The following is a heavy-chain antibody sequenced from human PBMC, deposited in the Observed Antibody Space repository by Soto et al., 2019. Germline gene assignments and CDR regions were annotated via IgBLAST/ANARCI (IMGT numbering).Heavy chain of an antibody. D-gene: IGHD3-22*01. Sequence: ASETLSLTCAVSGGSISSGGYSWSWIRQPPGKGLEWIGYIYHSGSTYYNPSLKSRVTISVDRSKNQFSLKLSSVTAADTAVYYCARAKYYYDSSGYPFDYWGQGTLVTVSS. CDR1: GGSISSGGYS. V-gene: IGHV4-30-2*01. J-gene: IGHJ4*02. CDR3: ARAKYYYDSSGYPFDY. CDR2: IYHSGST.